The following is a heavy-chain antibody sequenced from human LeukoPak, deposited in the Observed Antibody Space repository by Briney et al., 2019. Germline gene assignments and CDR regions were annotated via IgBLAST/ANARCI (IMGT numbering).Heavy chain of an antibody. CDR3: PTETYTTPDSFDY. CDR2: IKSKTEGGTT. J-gene: IGHJ4*02. CDR1: RFTFSNAW. D-gene: IGHD1-1*01. Sequence: PGGSLRLSCAASRFTFSNAWMSWVRQAPGKGLEWVGRIKSKTEGGTTDYAAPVKGRFTISRDDSKNTLYLQMNSLKTEDTAMYYGPTETYTTPDSFDYWGQGTLVTVSS. V-gene: IGHV3-15*01.